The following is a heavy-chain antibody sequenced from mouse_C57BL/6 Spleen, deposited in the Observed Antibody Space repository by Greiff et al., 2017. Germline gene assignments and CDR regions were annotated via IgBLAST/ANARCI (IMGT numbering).Heavy chain of an antibody. J-gene: IGHJ2*01. CDR2: IWRGGST. D-gene: IGHD2-3*01. Sequence: VHLVESGPGLVQPSQSLSITCTVSGFSLTSYGVHWVRQSPGKGLEWLGVIWRGGSTDYNAAFMSRLSITKDNSKSQVFFKMNSLQADDTAIYYCAKIDGYYDYFDYWGQGTTLTVSS. CDR3: AKIDGYYDYFDY. CDR1: GFSLTSYG. V-gene: IGHV2-5*01.